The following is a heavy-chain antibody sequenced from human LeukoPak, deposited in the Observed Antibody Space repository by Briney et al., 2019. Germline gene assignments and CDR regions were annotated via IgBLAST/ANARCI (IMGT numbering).Heavy chain of an antibody. CDR1: GGSISSYY. J-gene: IGHJ4*02. Sequence: PSETLSLTCTVSGGSISSYYWSWIRQPAGKGLEWIGRIYTSGSTNYNPSLKSRVTMSVDTSKNQFSLKLSSVTAADTAVYYCARGQYYDFWSGYYYFDYWGQGTLVTVSS. D-gene: IGHD3-3*01. CDR3: ARGQYYDFWSGYYYFDY. CDR2: IYTSGST. V-gene: IGHV4-4*07.